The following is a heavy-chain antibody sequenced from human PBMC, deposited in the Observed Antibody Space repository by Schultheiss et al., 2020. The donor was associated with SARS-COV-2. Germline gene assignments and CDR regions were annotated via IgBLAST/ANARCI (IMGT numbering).Heavy chain of an antibody. V-gene: IGHV4-4*08. J-gene: IGHJ6*03. D-gene: IGHD6-13*01. CDR1: GGSISSYY. CDR2: IYTSGST. Sequence: SETLSLSCTVSGGSISSYYWSWIRQPPGKGLEWIGRIYTSGSTYYNPSLKSRVTISVDTSKNQFSLKLSSVTAADTAVYYCARGPSSWYHYYYYYMDVWGKGTTVTVSS. CDR3: ARGPSSWYHYYYYYMDV.